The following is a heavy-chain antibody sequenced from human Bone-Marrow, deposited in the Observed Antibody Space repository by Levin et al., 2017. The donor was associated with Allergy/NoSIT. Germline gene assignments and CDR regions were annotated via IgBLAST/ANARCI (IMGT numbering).Heavy chain of an antibody. CDR2: TYYSGST. Sequence: ASETLSLTCTVSDGSVSSSSYFCSWIRQPPGKGLQWMAYTYYSGSTNYNPSLNGRVTISVDTSKSQFSLKLTSVTAADTAVYYCARGFFDTTGYYNAGFDYWGQGILVTVSS. V-gene: IGHV4-61*01. J-gene: IGHJ4*02. D-gene: IGHD3-9*01. CDR1: DGSVSSSSYF. CDR3: ARGFFDTTGYYNAGFDY.